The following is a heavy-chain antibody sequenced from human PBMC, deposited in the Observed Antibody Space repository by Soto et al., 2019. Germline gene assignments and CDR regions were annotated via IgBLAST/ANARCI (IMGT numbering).Heavy chain of an antibody. CDR2: MSYDGSDT. J-gene: IGHJ4*02. D-gene: IGHD3-10*02. Sequence: PGGSLRLSCVGPGFIFSNNGMHWVRQTPGKGLEWVAFMSYDGSDTFYADSVKGRFTISRDNSKNALFLHMSNLRAEDTAMYYCTIVRVADSALDHWGQGTLVTVSS. CDR3: TIVRVADSALDH. V-gene: IGHV3-30*02. CDR1: GFIFSNNG.